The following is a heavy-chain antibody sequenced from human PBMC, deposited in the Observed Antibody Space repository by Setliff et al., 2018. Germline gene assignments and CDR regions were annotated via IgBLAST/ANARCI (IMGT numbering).Heavy chain of an antibody. V-gene: IGHV1-69*05. CDR1: GGSFSNHG. Sequence: GASVKVSCKASGGSFSNHGFTWVRQAPGQGLEWMGGINPIFGTTTYGQKFQGRVSITTDKSASTVYMELSSLRYEDTAVYYCANAEVVVAPWGQGTLVTVSS. J-gene: IGHJ4*02. CDR3: ANAEVVVAP. D-gene: IGHD2-15*01. CDR2: INPIFGTT.